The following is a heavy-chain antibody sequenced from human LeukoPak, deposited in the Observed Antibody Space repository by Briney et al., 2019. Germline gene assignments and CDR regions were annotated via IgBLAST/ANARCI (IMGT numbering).Heavy chain of an antibody. J-gene: IGHJ4*02. CDR2: IYYSGST. D-gene: IGHD7-27*01. V-gene: IGHV4-59*01. CDR1: GGSISIDY. CDR3: ARGSYGDPIDN. Sequence: PSETLSLTCTVSGGSISIDYWSWIRQPPGKGLEWIGYIYYSGSTNYKPSLKSRVTMSVDTSKNQFSLKLTSMTAADTAVYYCARGSYGDPIDNWGQGILVTVSS.